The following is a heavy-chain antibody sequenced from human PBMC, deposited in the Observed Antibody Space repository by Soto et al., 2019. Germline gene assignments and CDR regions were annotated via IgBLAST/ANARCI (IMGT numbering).Heavy chain of an antibody. V-gene: IGHV3-21*01. J-gene: IGHJ4*02. CDR2: ITSGSESI. CDR1: AFTLTSYT. CDR3: TRDHVVTIFRREQRGSFDN. D-gene: IGHD3-9*01. Sequence: GESMRPSCPASAFTLTSYTMNWVRHAPGKGLGCVAFITSGSESIYSADSVKGRFTISQDDANNSLFLPMSSLRAEHTAVYYCTRDHVVTIFRREQRGSFDNWSQGTLVTVSS.